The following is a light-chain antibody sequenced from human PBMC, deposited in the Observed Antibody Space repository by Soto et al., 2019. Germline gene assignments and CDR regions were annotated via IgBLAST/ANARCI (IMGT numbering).Light chain of an antibody. Sequence: DIQLTQSPSFLSASVGDRVTITCRASQGISSHLAWYQQKPGKAPKLLIYAASSLQSGVPSRISGSGYGTEFTLTINSLQPEDFATYYCQQLNSYPHTFGGGTKVESK. CDR1: QGISSH. J-gene: IGKJ4*01. V-gene: IGKV1-9*01. CDR2: AAS. CDR3: QQLNSYPHT.